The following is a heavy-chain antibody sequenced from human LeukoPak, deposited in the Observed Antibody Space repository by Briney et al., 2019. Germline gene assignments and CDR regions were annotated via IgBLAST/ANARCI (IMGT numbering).Heavy chain of an antibody. J-gene: IGHJ3*02. V-gene: IGHV1-2*02. CDR3: ARAAAVAGTRNDAFDI. CDR1: GYTFTGYY. Sequence: ASVKVSCKASGYTFTGYYMHWGCKPPGQGLGGMGWLTLNRGGKTNAQKFQGRVTITSDTSISTAYMELTRLRSDDTAVYYCARAAAVAGTRNDAFDICGEGTTVTVSS. CDR2: LTLNRGGK. D-gene: IGHD6-19*01.